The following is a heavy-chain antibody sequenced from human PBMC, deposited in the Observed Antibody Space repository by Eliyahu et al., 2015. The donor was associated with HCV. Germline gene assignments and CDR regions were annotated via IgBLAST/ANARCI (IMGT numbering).Heavy chain of an antibody. J-gene: IGHJ4*02. V-gene: IGHV4-61*01. Sequence: QVQLQESGPGLVKPSETLSLTCTVSGGSVSSGSYYWSWIRQPPGKGLEWIGYIYYSGSTNYNPSLKSRVTISVDTSKNQFSLKLSSVTAADTAVYYCAAYLKASRLLYSGSFSDYWGQGTLVTVSS. CDR1: GGSVSSGSYY. CDR2: IYYSGST. D-gene: IGHD1-26*01. CDR3: AAYLKASRLLYSGSFSDY.